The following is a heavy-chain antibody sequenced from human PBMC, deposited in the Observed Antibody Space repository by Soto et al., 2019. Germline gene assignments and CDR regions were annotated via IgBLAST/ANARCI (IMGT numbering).Heavy chain of an antibody. D-gene: IGHD3-16*01. V-gene: IGHV1-18*01. CDR2: ISPYTGNT. J-gene: IGHJ6*02. CDR3: GMVDNYVTPNPQDV. Sequence: QVQLVQSGDEVKKPGASVKVSCKASGYIFVNYGIAWVRQAPGQGLEWMGWISPYTGNTHSATKVQGRLTMTTDTSTSTAYMDLGSLTSDDKAVYYCGMVDNYVTPNPQDVWGQGTTVTVSS. CDR1: GYIFVNYG.